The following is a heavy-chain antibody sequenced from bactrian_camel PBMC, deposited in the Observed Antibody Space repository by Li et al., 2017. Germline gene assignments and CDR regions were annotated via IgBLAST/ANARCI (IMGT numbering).Heavy chain of an antibody. CDR1: ETIDVRCG. J-gene: IGHJ4*01. CDR3: AAVPAYPSVRCHGGLREDGYND. V-gene: IGHV3S1*01. D-gene: IGHD6*01. CDR2: LNTGNNYA. Sequence: HVQLVESGGGTVKSGGSPQLTCRSSETIDVRCGFSWHRQAPGKERTWLASLNTGNNYAYLDAVRGRFTISHVYGGNTFYLTMDNLEVDDTAMYYCAAVPAYPSVRCHGGLREDGYNDRGQGTQVTVS.